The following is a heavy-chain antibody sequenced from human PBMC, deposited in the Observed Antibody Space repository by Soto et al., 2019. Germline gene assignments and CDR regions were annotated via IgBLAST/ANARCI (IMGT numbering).Heavy chain of an antibody. D-gene: IGHD5-12*01. J-gene: IGHJ3*02. CDR3: ARDEHPYSGYDYAAYDAFDI. CDR1: GYTFTSYA. Sequence: ASVKVSCKASGYTFTSYAMHWVRQAPGQRLEWMGWINAGNGNTKYSQKFQGRVTITRDTSASTAYMELSSLRSEDTAVYYCARDEHPYSGYDYAAYDAFDIWGQGTMVTVSS. V-gene: IGHV1-3*01. CDR2: INAGNGNT.